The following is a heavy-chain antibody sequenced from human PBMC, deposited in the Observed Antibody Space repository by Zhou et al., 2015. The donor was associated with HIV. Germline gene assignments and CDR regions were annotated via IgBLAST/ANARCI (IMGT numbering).Heavy chain of an antibody. D-gene: IGHD2-15*01. J-gene: IGHJ4*02. Sequence: QVQLVQSGAEVKKPGSSVKVSCKASGGTFSSYAISWVRQAPGQGLEWMGGIIPIFGTANYAQKFQGRVTITADESTSTAYMELSSLRSEDTAVYYCARVVHCSGGSCYSPMFDYWGQGTLVTVSS. CDR3: ARVVHCSGGSCYSPMFDY. V-gene: IGHV1-69*01. CDR2: IIPIFGTA. CDR1: GGTFSSYA.